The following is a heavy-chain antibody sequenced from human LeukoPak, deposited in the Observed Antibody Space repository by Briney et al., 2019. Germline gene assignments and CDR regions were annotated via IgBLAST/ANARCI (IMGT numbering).Heavy chain of an antibody. CDR2: IHGDGGDK. CDR1: GFTFSSYA. CDR3: TKDITNYYIWDY. Sequence: GGSLRLSCAASGFTFSSYAMHWVRQAPGKGLEWVAVIHGDGGDKYYAGSVKGRFTLSRDNSKDTLSLQMNSLRAEDTAVYYRTKDITNYYIWDYWGQGTLVTVSS. V-gene: IGHV3-30*02. J-gene: IGHJ4*02. D-gene: IGHD4/OR15-4a*01.